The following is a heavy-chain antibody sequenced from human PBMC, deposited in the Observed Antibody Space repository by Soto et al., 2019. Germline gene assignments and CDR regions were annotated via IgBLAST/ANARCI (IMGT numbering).Heavy chain of an antibody. CDR2: ISHYNGNT. J-gene: IGHJ4*02. CDR1: GYTFSSYG. CDR3: ARVFPDDDFGSGYDYFDY. Sequence: GASVKVSCKASGYTFSSYGLTWVRQAPGQGLEWMGWISHYNGNTNYAQKLQGRVTMTTDTSTSTAYMELRSLRSDDTAVYYCARVFPDDDFGSGYDYFDYWGQGTLVTVSS. D-gene: IGHD3-3*01. V-gene: IGHV1-18*01.